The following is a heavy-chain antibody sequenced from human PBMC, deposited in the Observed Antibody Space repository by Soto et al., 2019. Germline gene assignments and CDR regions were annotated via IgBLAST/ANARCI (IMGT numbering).Heavy chain of an antibody. J-gene: IGHJ4*02. V-gene: IGHV4-39*01. CDR3: ARLGYNFRGISRKYYFAF. CDR2: IYYSGST. CDR1: GGSISSSSYY. Sequence: QLQLQESGPGLVKPSETLSLTCTVSGGSISSSSYYWGWIRQPPGKGLEWIGGIYYSGSTYYNPSLKSRVTISVDTSKNQFSLRLSSVTAADTAVYYCARLGYNFRGISRKYYFAFWGQGTLVTDSS. D-gene: IGHD1-1*01.